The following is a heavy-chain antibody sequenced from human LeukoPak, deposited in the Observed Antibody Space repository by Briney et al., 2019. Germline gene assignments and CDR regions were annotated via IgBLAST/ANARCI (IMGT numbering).Heavy chain of an antibody. D-gene: IGHD2-2*01. J-gene: IGHJ5*02. V-gene: IGHV3-30*04. CDR1: GFTFSSYA. Sequence: GGSQRLSCAASGFTFSSYAMHWVRQAPGKGLEWVAVISYDGSNKYYADSVKGRFTISRDNSKNTLYLQMNSLRAEDTAVYYCARDSDCSSTSCFGLFDPWGQGTLVTVSS. CDR3: ARDSDCSSTSCFGLFDP. CDR2: ISYDGSNK.